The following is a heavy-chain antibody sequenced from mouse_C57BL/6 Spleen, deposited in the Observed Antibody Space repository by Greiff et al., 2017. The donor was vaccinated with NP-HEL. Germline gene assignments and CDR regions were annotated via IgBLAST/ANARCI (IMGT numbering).Heavy chain of an antibody. Sequence: EVKLVESEGGLVQPGSSMKLSCTASGFTFSDYYMAWVRQVPEKGLEWVANINYDGSSTYYLDSLKSRFIISRDNAKNILYLQMSSLKSEDTATYYCARTGAGDAMDYWGQGTSVTVSS. CDR3: ARTGAGDAMDY. D-gene: IGHD4-1*01. J-gene: IGHJ4*01. CDR2: INYDGSST. CDR1: GFTFSDYY. V-gene: IGHV5-16*01.